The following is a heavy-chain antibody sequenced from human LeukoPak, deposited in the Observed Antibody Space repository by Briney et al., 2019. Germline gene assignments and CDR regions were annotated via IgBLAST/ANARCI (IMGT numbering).Heavy chain of an antibody. CDR2: IRYDGNNK. D-gene: IGHD3-3*02. V-gene: IGHV3-30*02. CDR3: ARDSMRLDAFDI. Sequence: PGGSLRLSCAASGFTFSSYGMHWVHQAPGKGLEWVAFIRYDGNNKYYADSVKGRFTISRDNSKNTLYLQMNSLRAEDTAVHYCARDSMRLDAFDIWGQGTMVTVSS. CDR1: GFTFSSYG. J-gene: IGHJ3*02.